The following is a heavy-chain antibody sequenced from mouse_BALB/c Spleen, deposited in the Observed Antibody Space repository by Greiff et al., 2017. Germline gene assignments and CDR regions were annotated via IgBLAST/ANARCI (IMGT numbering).Heavy chain of an antibody. Sequence: VQLKQSGAELVKPGASVKLSCTASGFNIKDTYMHWVKQRPEQGLEWIGRIDPANGNTKYDPKFQGKATITADTSSNTAYLQLSSLTSEDTAVYYCARTARATWGDYFDYWGQGTTLTVSS. CDR3: ARTARATWGDYFDY. D-gene: IGHD3-2*01. CDR1: GFNIKDTY. CDR2: IDPANGNT. V-gene: IGHV14-3*02. J-gene: IGHJ2*01.